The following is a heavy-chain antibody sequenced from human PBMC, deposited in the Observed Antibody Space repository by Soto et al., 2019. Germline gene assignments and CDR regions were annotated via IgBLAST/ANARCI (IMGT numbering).Heavy chain of an antibody. J-gene: IGHJ5*02. CDR3: ASALWGPAGHIHWFDP. CDR2: IYYSATT. CDR1: GGSISSYY. Sequence: QVQLQESGPGLVKPSETLSLTCTVSGGSISSYYWSWIRQPPGKGLEWIGYIYYSATTNYNPSLKSRVTISVDTSNNQFSLNLTSVTAADTAVYYCASALWGPAGHIHWFDPWGQGTLVTVSS. V-gene: IGHV4-59*01. D-gene: IGHD2-2*01.